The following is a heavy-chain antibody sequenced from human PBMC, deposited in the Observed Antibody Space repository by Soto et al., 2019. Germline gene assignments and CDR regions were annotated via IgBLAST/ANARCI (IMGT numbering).Heavy chain of an antibody. J-gene: IGHJ4*02. V-gene: IGHV3-33*01. Sequence: GGSLRLSCAASGFTFSSYGMHWVRQAPGKGLEWVAVIWYDGSNKYYADSVKGRFTISRDNSKNTLYLQMNSLRAEDTAVYYCARGNGGNSRFDYWGQGTLVTVSS. CDR2: IWYDGSNK. CDR3: ARGNGGNSRFDY. D-gene: IGHD2-21*02. CDR1: GFTFSSYG.